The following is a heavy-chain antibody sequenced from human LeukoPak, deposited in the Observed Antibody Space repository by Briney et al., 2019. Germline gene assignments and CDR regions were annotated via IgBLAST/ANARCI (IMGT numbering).Heavy chain of an antibody. V-gene: IGHV4-39*01. Sequence: PSETLSLTCTVSGGSISSSTNCWGWIRQPPGKGLECIGSIFYTGLTYYNPSLKSRVTISIDTSRNQFSLKLTSVTAADTGVFYCARRGLATDDAFDIWGQGTVVTVSS. CDR3: ARRGLATDDAFDI. J-gene: IGHJ3*02. CDR2: IFYTGLT. CDR1: GGSISSSTNC. D-gene: IGHD3/OR15-3a*01.